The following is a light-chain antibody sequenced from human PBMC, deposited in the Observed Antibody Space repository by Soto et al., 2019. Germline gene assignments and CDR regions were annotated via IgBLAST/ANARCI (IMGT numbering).Light chain of an antibody. CDR1: SSDIGAHNF. V-gene: IGLV2-14*03. CDR3: KSYTTINTFV. Sequence: HSVLTQPASVSGSPGQAITVSCSGTSSDIGAHNFVSWYQQHPCKAPIFIIYEVINRPSGVSDRFSGSKSGNTASLTISGLQSEDEADYYCKSYTTINTFVIGSGTMVTVL. J-gene: IGLJ1*01. CDR2: EVI.